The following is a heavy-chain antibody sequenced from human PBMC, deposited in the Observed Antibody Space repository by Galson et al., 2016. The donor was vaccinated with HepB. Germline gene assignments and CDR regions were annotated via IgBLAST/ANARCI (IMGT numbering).Heavy chain of an antibody. CDR3: ASEILGHCSGGSCYTGDH. D-gene: IGHD2-15*01. Sequence: SLRLSCAGSGLTFNSYAMHWVRQAPGKGLEWVAVLSYDGSNEYYADSVKGRFTISRDNSKNTLYLQMNSLRGEDTAVYYCASEILGHCSGGSCYTGDHWGQGTLVTVSS. J-gene: IGHJ4*02. CDR2: LSYDGSNE. V-gene: IGHV3-30-3*01. CDR1: GLTFNSYA.